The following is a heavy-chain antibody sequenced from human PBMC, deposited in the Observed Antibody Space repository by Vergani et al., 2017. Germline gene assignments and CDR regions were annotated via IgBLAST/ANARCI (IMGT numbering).Heavy chain of an antibody. CDR1: RFTFSTYW. D-gene: IGHD3-16*01. CDR2: IKQDGSEK. J-gene: IGHJ5*02. CDR3: ARKTFYYDNIKGWFGP. V-gene: IGHV3-7*01. Sequence: EVQLLESGGNLVQPGGSLRLSCGASRFTFSTYWMSWVRQAPGKGLEWVANIKQDGSEKDYVDSVKGRFTVSRDNAKNSLYLQMNSLRAEDTAVYYCARKTFYYDNIKGWFGPWGQGTLVTVSS.